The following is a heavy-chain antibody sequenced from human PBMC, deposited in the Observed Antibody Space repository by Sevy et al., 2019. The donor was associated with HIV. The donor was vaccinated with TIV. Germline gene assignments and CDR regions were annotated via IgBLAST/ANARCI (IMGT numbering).Heavy chain of an antibody. CDR1: GLSVSDNY. J-gene: IGHJ6*02. CDR2: FYSDGRT. D-gene: IGHD3-22*01. CDR3: ARDRYYDASGYYYYYYGMDV. V-gene: IGHV3-66*01. Sequence: GVSLRLSCAGSGLSVSDNYMNWVRQAPGKGLELVSVFYSDGRTYYADSVKGRFTISRDNSKNTLYLHMSNLRPEDTAVYYCARDRYYDASGYYYYYYGMDVWGQGTTVTVS.